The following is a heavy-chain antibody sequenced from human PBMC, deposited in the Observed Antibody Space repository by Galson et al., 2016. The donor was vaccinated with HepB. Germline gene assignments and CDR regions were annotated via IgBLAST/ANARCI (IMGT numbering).Heavy chain of an antibody. CDR3: ARDRSPIYSSSWYCFDP. CDR1: GFTFGSYG. V-gene: IGHV3-33*01. D-gene: IGHD6-13*01. Sequence: SLRLSCATSGFTFGSYGVHWVRQAPGKGLEWVATIWYDGSDKYYADSVKGRFTISRDNSKSTLYLQMNRLRVEDTAVYFCARDRSPIYSSSWYCFDPWGQGTPVTVSS. J-gene: IGHJ5*02. CDR2: IWYDGSDK.